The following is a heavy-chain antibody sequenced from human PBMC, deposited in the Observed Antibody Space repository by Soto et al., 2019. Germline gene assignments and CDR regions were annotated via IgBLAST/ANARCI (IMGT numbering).Heavy chain of an antibody. D-gene: IGHD4-4*01. V-gene: IGHV1-18*01. CDR1: GYSFTSYG. Sequence: GASVKVSCKASGYSFTSYGISWVRQAPGQGLEWMGWISAYNGSTNYAQKLQGRVTMTTDTSTSTAYMELRSPRSDDTAVYYCAGTGERTVTTGRDRSSGYDTHGYYYMDVWGKGTTVTVSS. J-gene: IGHJ6*03. CDR2: ISAYNGST. CDR3: AGTGERTVTTGRDRSSGYDTHGYYYMDV.